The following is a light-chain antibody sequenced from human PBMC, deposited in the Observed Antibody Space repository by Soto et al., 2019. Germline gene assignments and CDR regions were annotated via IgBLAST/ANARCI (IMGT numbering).Light chain of an antibody. J-gene: IGKJ1*01. V-gene: IGKV1-8*01. CDR1: QGISSY. CDR3: QQYYSYPRT. Sequence: AIRMXQXPXSFSASTGDRVTITCRASQGISSYLAWYQQKPGKAPKLLIYAASTLQSGVPSRFSGSGSGTDFTLTISCLQSEDFATYYCQQYYSYPRTFGQGTKVEIK. CDR2: AAS.